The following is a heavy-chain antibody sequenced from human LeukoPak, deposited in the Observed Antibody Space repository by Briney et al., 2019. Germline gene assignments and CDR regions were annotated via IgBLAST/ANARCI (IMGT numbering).Heavy chain of an antibody. CDR1: GYTFSSYS. CDR2: ISSNGAYI. CDR3: ASEPTGFIL. J-gene: IGHJ4*02. V-gene: IGHV3-21*01. Sequence: PGGSLRLSCAASGYTFSSYSMNWVRQTTGKGLEWVSSISSNGAYIYYADSVKGRFTISRDNAKGSLYLQMNILRVEDTAVYYCASEPTGFILWGQGTLVTVSA.